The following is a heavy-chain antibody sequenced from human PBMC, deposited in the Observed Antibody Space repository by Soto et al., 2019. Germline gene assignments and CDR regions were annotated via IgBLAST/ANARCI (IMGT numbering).Heavy chain of an antibody. V-gene: IGHV3-74*01. CDR2: INIAGSTT. J-gene: IGHJ6*02. CDR3: ARDVQYGMDV. CDR1: GFSFSSYW. Sequence: GGSLRLSCAASGFSFSSYWMHWVRQAPGKGLVWVSRINIAGSTTTYADSVKGRFTISRDNAKNTLYLQMNSLRAEDTAVYYCARDVQYGMDVWGQGTTVTVSS.